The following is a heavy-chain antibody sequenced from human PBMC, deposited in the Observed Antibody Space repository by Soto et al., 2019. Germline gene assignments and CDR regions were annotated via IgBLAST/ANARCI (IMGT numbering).Heavy chain of an antibody. CDR2: IVTAGDT. D-gene: IGHD1-26*01. J-gene: IGHJ6*03. CDR1: GFTFSSYD. Sequence: EVQLVESGGGLVQPGGSLRLSCAASGFTFSSYDMHWVRQATGKGLEWVSAIVTAGDTYYPGSVKGRFTISRENAKNSLYLQMNSLRAGDTAVYYCAREGPSSGYYMDVWGKGTTVTVSS. V-gene: IGHV3-13*01. CDR3: AREGPSSGYYMDV.